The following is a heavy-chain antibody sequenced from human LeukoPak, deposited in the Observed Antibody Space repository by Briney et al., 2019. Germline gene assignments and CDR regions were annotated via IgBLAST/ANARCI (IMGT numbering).Heavy chain of an antibody. Sequence: GGSLRLSCAASGFILSNYNMHWVRQAPGKGLEGVAFILFDGSNTEYTDSVKGRFTISRDNSKNTLYLQMNTLRTEDTAVYYCANQKLSGTYLPDQWGQGILVTVSS. CDR1: GFILSNYN. D-gene: IGHD3-10*01. CDR2: ILFDGSNT. J-gene: IGHJ4*02. V-gene: IGHV3-30*02. CDR3: ANQKLSGTYLPDQ.